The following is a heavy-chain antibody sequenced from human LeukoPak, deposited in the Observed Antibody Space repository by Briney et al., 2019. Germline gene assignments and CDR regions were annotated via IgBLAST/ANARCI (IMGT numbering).Heavy chain of an antibody. CDR3: ARVGSGSYHLHWYFDL. CDR1: GFTFSSYE. D-gene: IGHD3-10*01. V-gene: IGHV3-48*03. Sequence: PGGSLRLSCAASGFTFSSYEMNWVRQAPGKGLEWVSYISSSGSTIYYADSVKGRFTISRDNAKNSLYLQMNSLRAEDTAVYYCARVGSGSYHLHWYFDLWGRGTLVTVPS. J-gene: IGHJ2*01. CDR2: ISSSGSTI.